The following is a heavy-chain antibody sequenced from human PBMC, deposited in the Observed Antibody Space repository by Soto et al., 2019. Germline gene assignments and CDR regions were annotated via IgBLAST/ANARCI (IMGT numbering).Heavy chain of an antibody. J-gene: IGHJ4*02. CDR3: AKEATVPYFDY. V-gene: IGHV3-23*01. CDR1: GFTFSSFA. CDR2: ISGSGRST. Sequence: GGSLRLSCAASGFTFSSFAMSWVRQAPGKGLEWVSAISGSGRSTYFADSVKGRITISRDNSKNKLFLQMNSLRADDTAVYYCAKEATVPYFDYWGQGTLVTVSS. D-gene: IGHD2-2*01.